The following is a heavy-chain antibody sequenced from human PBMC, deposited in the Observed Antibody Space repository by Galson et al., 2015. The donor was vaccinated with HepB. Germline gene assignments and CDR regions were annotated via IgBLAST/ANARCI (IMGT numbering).Heavy chain of an antibody. V-gene: IGHV3-30-3*01. CDR1: GFTFSSYA. Sequence: SLRLSCAASGFTFSSYAMHWVRQAPGKGLEWVAVISYDGSNKYYADSVKGRFTISRDNSKNTLYLQMNSLRAEDTAVYYCAKAVPNLYYFDYWGQGTLVTVSS. CDR3: AKAVPNLYYFDY. D-gene: IGHD4-17*01. CDR2: ISYDGSNK. J-gene: IGHJ4*02.